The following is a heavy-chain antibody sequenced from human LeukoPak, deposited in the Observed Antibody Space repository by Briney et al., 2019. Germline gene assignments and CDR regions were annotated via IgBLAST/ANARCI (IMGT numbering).Heavy chain of an antibody. CDR1: GGSFTGYY. CDR3: ARGGVVAAANNWFDP. J-gene: IGHJ5*02. V-gene: IGHV4-34*01. D-gene: IGHD2-2*01. Sequence: SETLCLTCAAYGGSFTGYYWSWIRQPPGKGLEWIGEINHSGSTNYNPALKNRGFTTVEATTNKISLIQRTVIGVEKAVEYYARGGVVAAANNWFDPWGQGTLVTVSS. CDR2: INHSGST.